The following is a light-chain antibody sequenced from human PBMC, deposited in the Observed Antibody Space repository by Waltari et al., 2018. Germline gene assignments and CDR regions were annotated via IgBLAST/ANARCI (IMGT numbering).Light chain of an antibody. CDR2: SAS. CDR3: LQDSNYPRT. J-gene: IGKJ1*01. Sequence: IQMTRSPSSLLVSVGASVTFTCRASQNIRNELGWYQQKPGKAPKLLIYSASSLQTGVPMRFSASGSGTDFTLTISSLQPEDFATYYCLQDSNYPRTFGQGTKVEIK. CDR1: QNIRNE. V-gene: IGKV1-6*01.